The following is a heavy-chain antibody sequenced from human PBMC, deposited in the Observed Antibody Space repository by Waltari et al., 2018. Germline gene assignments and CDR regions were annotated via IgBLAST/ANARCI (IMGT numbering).Heavy chain of an antibody. D-gene: IGHD2-2*01. Sequence: EVRLVDSGGGLVQLGGSLRLSCAASVFRVSDYWMSWVRQAPGKGLEWVASIKEDGSETYYVYSVKGRFTISRDNAKNSMYLQINSLRAEDTAVYYSATSSFWRFDYWGQGTLVTVSS. CDR2: IKEDGSET. CDR1: VFRVSDYW. V-gene: IGHV3-7*01. CDR3: ATSSFWRFDY. J-gene: IGHJ4*02.